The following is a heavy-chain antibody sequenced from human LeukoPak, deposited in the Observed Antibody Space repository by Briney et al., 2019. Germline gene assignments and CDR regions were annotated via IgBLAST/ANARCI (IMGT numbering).Heavy chain of an antibody. J-gene: IGHJ4*02. CDR3: AKSPDIAARPQYFDY. V-gene: IGHV3-30*18. CDR2: ISYDGSNK. CDR1: GFTFSSYG. D-gene: IGHD6-6*01. Sequence: GGSLRLSCAASGFTFSSYGMHWVRQAPGKGLEWVAVISYDGSNKYYADSVKGRFTISRDNSKNTLYLQMNSLRAEDTAVYYCAKSPDIAARPQYFDYWGQGTLVTVSS.